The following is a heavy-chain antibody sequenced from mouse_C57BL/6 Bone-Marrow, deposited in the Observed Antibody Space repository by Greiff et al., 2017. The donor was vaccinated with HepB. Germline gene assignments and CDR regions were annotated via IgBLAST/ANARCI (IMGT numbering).Heavy chain of an antibody. V-gene: IGHV5-17*01. J-gene: IGHJ2*01. CDR1: GFTFSDYG. Sequence: EVKLMESGGGLVKPGGSLKLSCAASGFTFSDYGMHWVRQAPEKGLEWVAYISSGSSTIYYADTVKGRFTISRDNAKNTLFLQMTSLRSEDTAMYYCARGDDDRSYFDYWGQGTTLTVSS. D-gene: IGHD2-4*01. CDR2: ISSGSSTI. CDR3: ARGDDDRSYFDY.